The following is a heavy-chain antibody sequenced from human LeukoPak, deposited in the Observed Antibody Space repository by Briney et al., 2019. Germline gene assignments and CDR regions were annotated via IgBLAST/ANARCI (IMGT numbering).Heavy chain of an antibody. D-gene: IGHD2-21*02. Sequence: GESLKISCVGSGYRFSTYWIAWARQMPGKGLEWMGIIHSGDSNTVHSPSFQGQVTISVDKSISTAYLQWSSLKASDTAMYYCARHQGEPDFYWYFDLWGRGTLLTVSS. CDR3: ARHQGEPDFYWYFDL. CDR2: IHSGDSNT. J-gene: IGHJ2*01. CDR1: GYRFSTYW. V-gene: IGHV5-51*01.